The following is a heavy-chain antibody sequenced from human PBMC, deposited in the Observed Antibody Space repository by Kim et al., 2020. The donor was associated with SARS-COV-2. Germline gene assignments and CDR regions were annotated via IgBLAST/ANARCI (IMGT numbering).Heavy chain of an antibody. CDR3: ARGLSPLSGSRLDF. V-gene: IGHV3-21*01. CDR1: GFTFSSYS. J-gene: IGHJ4*02. Sequence: GGSLRPSCVASGFTFSSYSMNWVRQAPGKGLQWVSSISSKSRSTYYADPLKGRFTISRDNAKNSLFLRMSTLRPEDTAVYYCARGLSPLSGSRLDFWGQGALVTVSS. D-gene: IGHD2-15*01. CDR2: ISSKSRST.